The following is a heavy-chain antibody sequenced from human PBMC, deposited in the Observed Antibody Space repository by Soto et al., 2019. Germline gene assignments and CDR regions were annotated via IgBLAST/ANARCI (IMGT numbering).Heavy chain of an antibody. D-gene: IGHD3-10*01. Sequence: PSETLSLTCTVSGGSISSGGYYWNWIRQHPGKGLEWIGCIYYSGSTYYNPSLKSRVTISVDTSKNQFSLKLSSVTAADTAVYYCARHNFGSRITMVRGVISYGMDVWGQGTTVTVSS. CDR2: IYYSGST. J-gene: IGHJ6*02. CDR3: ARHNFGSRITMVRGVISYGMDV. CDR1: GGSISSGGYY. V-gene: IGHV4-39*01.